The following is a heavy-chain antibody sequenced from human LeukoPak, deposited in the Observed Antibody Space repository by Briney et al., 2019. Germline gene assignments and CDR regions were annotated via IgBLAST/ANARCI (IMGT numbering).Heavy chain of an antibody. D-gene: IGHD4-17*01. CDR2: ISYDGSNK. Sequence: GRSLRLSCAASGFTFSSYAMHWVRQAPGKGLEWVAVISYDGSNKYYADSVKGRFTISRDNSKNTLYLQMNSLRAEDTAVYYCARGPDYGDLNWFDPWGQGTLVTVSS. V-gene: IGHV3-30-3*01. CDR1: GFTFSSYA. J-gene: IGHJ5*02. CDR3: ARGPDYGDLNWFDP.